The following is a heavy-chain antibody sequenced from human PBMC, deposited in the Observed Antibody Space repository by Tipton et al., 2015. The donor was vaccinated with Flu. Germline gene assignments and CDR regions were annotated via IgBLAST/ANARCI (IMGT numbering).Heavy chain of an antibody. Sequence: TLSLTCTVPGGSISTYYWSWIRQPPGKGLEWIGYINYSGSTNYNPSLKSRVTISVDTFKKQFSLKLRSVTAVDTAVYYCARESDTSRSGYYYYAMDVWGQGTTVTVSS. D-gene: IGHD6-13*01. V-gene: IGHV4-59*01. CDR2: INYSGST. J-gene: IGHJ6*02. CDR1: GGSISTYY. CDR3: ARESDTSRSGYYYYAMDV.